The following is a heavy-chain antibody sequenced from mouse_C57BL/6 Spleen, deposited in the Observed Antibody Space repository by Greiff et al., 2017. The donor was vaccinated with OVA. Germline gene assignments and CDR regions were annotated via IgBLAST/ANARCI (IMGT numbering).Heavy chain of an antibody. V-gene: IGHV1-80*01. CDR3: AREGDDYGEDAMDY. D-gene: IGHD2-4*01. Sequence: VQLQQSGAELVKPGASVKISCKASGYAFSSYWMNWVKQRPGKGLEWIGQIYPGDGDTNYNGKFKGKATLTADKSSSTAYMQLSSLTSEDSAVYFCAREGDDYGEDAMDYWSQGTSVTVSS. CDR2: IYPGDGDT. CDR1: GYAFSSYW. J-gene: IGHJ4*01.